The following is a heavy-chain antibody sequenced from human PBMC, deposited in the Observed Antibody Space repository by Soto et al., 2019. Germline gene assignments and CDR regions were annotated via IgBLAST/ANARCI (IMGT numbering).Heavy chain of an antibody. Sequence: QVQLVQSGAEVKKPGSSVKVSCKASGGTFSSYAISWVRQAPGQGLGWMGGIIPIFGTANYAQKFQGRVTIXAXXSTSTACMELSSLRSEDTAVYYCARGAVGDLFLGYWGQGTLVTVSS. V-gene: IGHV1-69*12. D-gene: IGHD1-26*01. CDR3: ARGAVGDLFLGY. J-gene: IGHJ4*02. CDR1: GGTFSSYA. CDR2: IIPIFGTA.